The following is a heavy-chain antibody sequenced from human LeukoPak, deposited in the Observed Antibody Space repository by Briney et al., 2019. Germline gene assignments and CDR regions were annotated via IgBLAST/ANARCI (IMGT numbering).Heavy chain of an antibody. D-gene: IGHD5-12*01. J-gene: IGHJ4*02. V-gene: IGHV1-2*02. Sequence: GASVKVSSKASGYTFTGCYMHWVRQAPGQGLEWMGWINPNNGGTNYAQQFQGRVTMTRDTSISTAYMELSRLRSDDTAVYYCAQSGYSGYDYSDWGQGTLVTVSS. CDR3: AQSGYSGYDYSD. CDR2: INPNNGGT. CDR1: GYTFTGCY.